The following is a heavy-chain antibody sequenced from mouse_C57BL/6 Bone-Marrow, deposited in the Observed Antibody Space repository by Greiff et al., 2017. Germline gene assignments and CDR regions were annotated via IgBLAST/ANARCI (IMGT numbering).Heavy chain of an antibody. D-gene: IGHD6-1*01. J-gene: IGHJ4*01. Sequence: VQLQQSGGDLVKPGGSLKLSCAASGFTFSSYGMSWVRQTPDKRLEWVATISSGGSYTYYPDSVKGRITISRDNAKNTLYLQMSSLKSEDTAMYDCARHSSGEALHYYAMDYWGQGTSVTVSS. CDR1: GFTFSSYG. CDR2: ISSGGSYT. V-gene: IGHV5-6*01. CDR3: ARHSSGEALHYYAMDY.